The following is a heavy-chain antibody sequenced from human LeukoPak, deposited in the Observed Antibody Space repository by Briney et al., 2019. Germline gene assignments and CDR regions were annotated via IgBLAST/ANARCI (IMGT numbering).Heavy chain of an antibody. J-gene: IGHJ5*02. CDR3: ARHGRYYYDSSGYLSGSWFDP. Sequence: PSETLSLTCTVSGGSISSYYWSWIRQPPGKGLEWIGYIYTSGSTNYNPSLKSRVTISVDTSKNQFSLKLSSVTAADTAVYSCARHGRYYYDSSGYLSGSWFDPWGQGTLVTVSS. CDR2: IYTSGST. CDR1: GGSISSYY. D-gene: IGHD3-22*01. V-gene: IGHV4-4*09.